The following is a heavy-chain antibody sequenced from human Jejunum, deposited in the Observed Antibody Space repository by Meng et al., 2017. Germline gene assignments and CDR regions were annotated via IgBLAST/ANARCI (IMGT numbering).Heavy chain of an antibody. D-gene: IGHD3-10*02. J-gene: IGHJ4*02. V-gene: IGHV3-15*01. Sequence: GGSLRLSCAASGFTFNDAWINWVRQSPGKGLEWVGTVKAKADVGTTHYAAPVKGRFTISRDESESTLYLQMNSLKTEDTALYYCTTMLAFREGVDFWGQGTLVTVSS. CDR1: GFTFNDAW. CDR2: VKAKADVGTT. CDR3: TTMLAFREGVDF.